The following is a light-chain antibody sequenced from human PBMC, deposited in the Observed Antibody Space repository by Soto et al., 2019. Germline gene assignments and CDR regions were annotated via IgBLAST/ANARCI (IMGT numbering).Light chain of an antibody. Sequence: QSALTQPASVSGSPGQSITISCTGSSSDVGAYNFVSWYQQHPCKVPRLMIFEVSSRPSGVSDRFSDSKSSNTDSLTISGRQADDEGDYYCSSYTSSSTHVVGSGTKLTVL. CDR3: SSYTSSSTHV. CDR2: EVS. J-gene: IGLJ1*01. CDR1: SSDVGAYNF. V-gene: IGLV2-14*03.